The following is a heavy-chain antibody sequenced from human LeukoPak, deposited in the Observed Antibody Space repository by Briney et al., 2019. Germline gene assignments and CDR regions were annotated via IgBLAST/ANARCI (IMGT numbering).Heavy chain of an antibody. CDR2: IYYSGST. D-gene: IGHD2-15*01. Sequence: SEPLSLPCTVSGRSISSYYWIWLRHPPGEGLEGIGYIYYSGSTKQNPPLKSRVTISVDTSKNQFSLKLRSVNAAATAVYYCARDLKGGYDYWGQGTLVTVSS. J-gene: IGHJ4*02. CDR1: GRSISSYY. CDR3: ARDLKGGYDY. V-gene: IGHV4-59*01.